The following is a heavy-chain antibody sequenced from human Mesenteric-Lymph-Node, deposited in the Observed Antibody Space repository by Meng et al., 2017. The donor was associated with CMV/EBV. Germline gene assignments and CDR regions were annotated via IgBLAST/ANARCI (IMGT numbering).Heavy chain of an antibody. J-gene: IGHJ4*02. D-gene: IGHD3-10*01. CDR3: ARDARDLGGSADY. CDR1: GYTFTGFH. Sequence: KASGYTFTGFHIHWVRQAPGLGLEWMARFNPDSGATGLAQKFQGRVTMTRDTSISTAYMEVTRLKSDDTAIYYCARDARDLGGSADYWGQGTLVTVSS. CDR2: FNPDSGAT. V-gene: IGHV1-2*06.